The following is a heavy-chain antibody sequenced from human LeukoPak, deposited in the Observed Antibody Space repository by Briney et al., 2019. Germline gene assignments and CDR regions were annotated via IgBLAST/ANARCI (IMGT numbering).Heavy chain of an antibody. CDR2: IYHSGST. Sequence: SETLSLTCAVSNSSISSGYYWGWIRQPPGKGLEWIGSIYHSGSTYYNPSLKSRVTISVDTSKNQFSLKLSSVTAADTAVYYCARVGKGDRPFDYWGQGTLVTVSS. V-gene: IGHV4-38-2*01. CDR3: ARVGKGDRPFDY. J-gene: IGHJ4*02. CDR1: NSSISSGYY. D-gene: IGHD2-21*02.